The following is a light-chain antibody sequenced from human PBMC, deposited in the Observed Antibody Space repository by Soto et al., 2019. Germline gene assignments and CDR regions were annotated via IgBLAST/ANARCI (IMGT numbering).Light chain of an antibody. CDR2: GAS. J-gene: IGKJ5*01. V-gene: IGKV3D-20*02. Sequence: EIVLTQSPGTLSLSPGERATLSCRASQSVSSSYLAWYQQKPGQAPRLLIYGASSRATGIPARFSGSGSGTDFTLTISSLEPEDFAVYYCQQRSNGPPITFGQGTRLEIK. CDR3: QQRSNGPPIT. CDR1: QSVSSSY.